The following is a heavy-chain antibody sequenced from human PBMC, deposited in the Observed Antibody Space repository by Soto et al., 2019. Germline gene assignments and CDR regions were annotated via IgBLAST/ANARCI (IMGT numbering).Heavy chain of an antibody. J-gene: IGHJ4*02. Sequence: ASVKVSCKASGYTFTSYGISWVRQAPGQGLEWMGWISAYNGNTNYAQKLQGRVTMTTDTSTSTAYMELRSLRSDDTAVYYCARGGLDRQQLVHFDHWVKGNLISGSS. D-gene: IGHD6-13*01. CDR1: GYTFTSYG. CDR2: ISAYNGNT. CDR3: ARGGLDRQQLVHFDH. V-gene: IGHV1-18*01.